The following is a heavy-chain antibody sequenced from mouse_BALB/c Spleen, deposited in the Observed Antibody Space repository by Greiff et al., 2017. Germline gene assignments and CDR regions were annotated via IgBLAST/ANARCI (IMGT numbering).Heavy chain of an antibody. CDR2: ISYSGST. D-gene: IGHD1-1*01. CDR3: AREGIITTVVPFAY. V-gene: IGHV3-8*02. CDR1: GDSITSGY. J-gene: IGHJ3*01. Sequence: EVKVVESGPSLVKPSQTLSLTCSVTGDSITSGYWNWIRKFPGNTLEYMGYISYSGSTYYNPSLKSRISICRDTSKNQYDLQLNSVTTEDTATYYCAREGIITTVVPFAYWGQGTLVTVSA.